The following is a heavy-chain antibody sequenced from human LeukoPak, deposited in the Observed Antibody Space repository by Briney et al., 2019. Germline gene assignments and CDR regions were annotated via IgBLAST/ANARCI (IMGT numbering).Heavy chain of an antibody. CDR1: GYTFTSYG. Sequence: ASVKVSCKASGYTFTSYGISWVRQAPGQGLEWMGWISAYSGNTNYAQKLQGRVTMTTDTSTSTAYMELRSLRSDDTAVYYCARDRFLVGVTHDAFDIWGQGTMVTVSS. V-gene: IGHV1-18*01. CDR3: ARDRFLVGVTHDAFDI. J-gene: IGHJ3*02. D-gene: IGHD1-26*01. CDR2: ISAYSGNT.